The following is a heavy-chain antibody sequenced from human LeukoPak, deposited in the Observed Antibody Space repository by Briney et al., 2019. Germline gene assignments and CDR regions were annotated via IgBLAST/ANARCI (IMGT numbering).Heavy chain of an antibody. CDR3: ARGRGPRRELSLWVSGWFDP. CDR2: TVRSGST. CDR1: GDPISSYA. V-gene: IGHV4-59*01. J-gene: IGHJ5*02. Sequence: SETLSPTGRASGDPISSYAWSWCRGPPGKRLEPPGNTVRSGSTNYTPSRKSRVTISVDTSKKQFSLKLSSVTAADTAVYYCARGRGPRRELSLWVSGWFDPWGQGTLVTVSS. D-gene: IGHD3-16*02.